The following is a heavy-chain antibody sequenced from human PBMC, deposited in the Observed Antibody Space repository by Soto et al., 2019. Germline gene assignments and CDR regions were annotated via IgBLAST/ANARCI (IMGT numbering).Heavy chain of an antibody. D-gene: IGHD3-3*01. CDR3: ARQTDFWSGYYGYYYYGMDV. CDR1: GYSFTSYW. Sequence: PGESLKISCKGSGYSFTSYWIGWVRQMPGKGLEWMGIIYPGDSDTRYSPSFQGQVTISADKSISTAYLQWSSLKASDTAMYYCARQTDFWSGYYGYYYYGMDVWGQGTTVTVSS. V-gene: IGHV5-51*01. J-gene: IGHJ6*02. CDR2: IYPGDSDT.